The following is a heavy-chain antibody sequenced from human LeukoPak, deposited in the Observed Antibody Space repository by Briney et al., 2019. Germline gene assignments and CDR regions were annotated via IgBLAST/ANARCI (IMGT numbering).Heavy chain of an antibody. CDR2: ISSSSSTI. CDR3: ARDLWFGELKD. J-gene: IGHJ4*02. D-gene: IGHD3-10*01. CDR1: GFTFSSYS. Sequence: PGGSLRLSCAASGFTFSSYSMNWVRQAPGKGLEWVSYISSSSSTIYYADSVKGRFTISRDNAKNSLYLQMNSLRAEDTAVCYCARDLWFGELKDWGQGTLVTVSS. V-gene: IGHV3-48*01.